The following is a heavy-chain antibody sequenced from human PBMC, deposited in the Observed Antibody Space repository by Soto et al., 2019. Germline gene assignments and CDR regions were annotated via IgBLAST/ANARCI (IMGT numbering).Heavy chain of an antibody. D-gene: IGHD4-4*01. CDR1: EYTFTSYV. J-gene: IGHJ4*02. V-gene: IGHV1-3*01. CDR3: ARELQGLYYFDY. Sequence: ASVKVSCTASEYTFTSYVMHWVRQAPGQSLEWMGWINAGNGNTKYSQKFQDRVTITRDTSASTAYMDLSSLRSEDTAVYYCARELQGLYYFDYWGQGTLVTVSS. CDR2: INAGNGNT.